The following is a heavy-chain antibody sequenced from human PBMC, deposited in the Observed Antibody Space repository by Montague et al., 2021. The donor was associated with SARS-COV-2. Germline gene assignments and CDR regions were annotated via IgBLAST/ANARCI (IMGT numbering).Heavy chain of an antibody. CDR2: INYSGTT. CDR3: ARHRGIAAAGN. Sequence: SETLSLTCSVSGGSITDRTYYWGCIRQSPGKGLEWIGAINYSGTTYYNPSLKSRVTISLDTAKNQFSLKMTSVTAVDTAVYYCARHRGIAAAGNWGQGTLVTVSS. V-gene: IGHV4-39*01. J-gene: IGHJ4*02. CDR1: GGSITDRTYY. D-gene: IGHD6-13*01.